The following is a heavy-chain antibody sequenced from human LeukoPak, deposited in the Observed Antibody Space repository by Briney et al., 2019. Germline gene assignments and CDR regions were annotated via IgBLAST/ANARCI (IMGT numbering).Heavy chain of an antibody. D-gene: IGHD2-15*01. Sequence: ASVKVSCKASGYTFTSYYIHWVRQAPGQGLEWMGIINPSGGSTSYAQKVQGRVTMTTDTSTSTAYMELRSLRSDDTAVYYCAREGGRYCSGGSCYSSNGWYGGLNYWGQGTLVTVSS. CDR3: AREGGRYCSGGSCYSSNGWYGGLNY. V-gene: IGHV1-46*01. J-gene: IGHJ4*02. CDR2: INPSGGST. CDR1: GYTFTSYY.